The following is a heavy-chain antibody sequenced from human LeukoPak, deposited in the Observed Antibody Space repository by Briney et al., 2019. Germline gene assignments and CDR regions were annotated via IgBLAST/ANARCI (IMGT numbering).Heavy chain of an antibody. J-gene: IGHJ4*02. CDR3: ARSSSGYSDY. CDR1: GGSISSYY. CDR2: IYHSGST. V-gene: IGHV4-59*12. Sequence: PSETLSLTCTVSGGSISSYYWSWIRQPPGKGLEWIGEIYHSGSTNYNPSLKSRVTISVDKSKNQFSLKLSSVTAADTAVYYCARSSSGYSDYWGQGTLVTVSS. D-gene: IGHD3-22*01.